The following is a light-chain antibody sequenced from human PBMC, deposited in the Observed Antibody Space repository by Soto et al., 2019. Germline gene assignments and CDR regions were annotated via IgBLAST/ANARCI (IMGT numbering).Light chain of an antibody. V-gene: IGLV1-40*01. CDR1: SSNIGTGYD. J-gene: IGLJ1*01. CDR3: QSYDSSLSAYV. Sequence: QAVVTQPPSVSGAPGQRVTFSCTGSSSNIGTGYDVHWYQQLPGTAPKLLIYGNSDRPSGVPDRFSGSKSGTSASLAITGLQAEDEADYYCQSYDSSLSAYVFGTGTKVTVL. CDR2: GNS.